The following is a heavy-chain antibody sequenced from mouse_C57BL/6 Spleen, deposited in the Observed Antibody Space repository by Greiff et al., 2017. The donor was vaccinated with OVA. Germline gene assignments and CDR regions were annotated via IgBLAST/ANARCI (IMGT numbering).Heavy chain of an antibody. Sequence: QVQLKESGPGLVAPSQSLSITCTVSGFSLTSYGVHWVRQPPGKGLEWLVVIWSDGSTTYNSALKSRLSISQDNSKSQVFLKMNSLQTDDTAMYYCARHRTVVATRGPYYAMDYWGQGTSVTVSS. CDR1: GFSLTSYG. CDR3: ARHRTVVATRGPYYAMDY. D-gene: IGHD1-1*01. CDR2: IWSDGST. J-gene: IGHJ4*01. V-gene: IGHV2-6-1*01.